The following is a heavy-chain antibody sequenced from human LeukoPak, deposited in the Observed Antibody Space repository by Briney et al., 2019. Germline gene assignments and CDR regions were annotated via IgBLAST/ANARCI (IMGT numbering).Heavy chain of an antibody. J-gene: IGHJ6*03. CDR1: GFTFSTSW. V-gene: IGHV3-7*01. CDR3: ARVTSGITGGTYYYYYMDV. Sequence: GGSLRLSCAASGFTFSTSWMDWVRQAPGKGLEWVANINPDGSEKYSVDSVKGRFTISRDNVKNSLYLQMNSLRAEDTAVYYCARVTSGITGGTYYYYYMDVWGKGTTVTVSS. CDR2: INPDGSEK. D-gene: IGHD6-13*01.